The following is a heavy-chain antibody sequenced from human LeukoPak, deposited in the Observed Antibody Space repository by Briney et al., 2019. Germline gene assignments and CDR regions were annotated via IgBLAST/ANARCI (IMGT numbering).Heavy chain of an antibody. V-gene: IGHV4-59*01. J-gene: IGHJ3*02. D-gene: IGHD3-22*01. CDR1: GGSISSYY. Sequence: SETLSLTCTVSGGSISSYYWSWLRQPPGKGLEWIGYIYYSGSTNYNPSLKSRVTISVDTSKNQFSLKLSSVTAADTAVYYCARVIPSYYDSSGYYPTPSHAFDIWGQGTMVTVSS. CDR3: ARVIPSYYDSSGYYPTPSHAFDI. CDR2: IYYSGST.